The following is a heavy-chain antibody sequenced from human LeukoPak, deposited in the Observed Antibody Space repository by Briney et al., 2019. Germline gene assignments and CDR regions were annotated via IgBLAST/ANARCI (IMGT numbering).Heavy chain of an antibody. D-gene: IGHD2-2*01. CDR3: AREDVVPAATFDY. CDR2: INPNSGGT. Sequence: GASVKVSCKASGYTFTGYYMHWVRQAPGQGLEWMGWINPNSGGTNYAQKFQGRVTMTRDTSISTAYMELSSLRSEDTAVYYCAREDVVPAATFDYWGQGTLVTVSS. J-gene: IGHJ4*02. V-gene: IGHV1-2*02. CDR1: GYTFTGYY.